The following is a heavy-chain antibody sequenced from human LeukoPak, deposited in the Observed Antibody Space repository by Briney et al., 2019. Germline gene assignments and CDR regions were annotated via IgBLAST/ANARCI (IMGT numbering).Heavy chain of an antibody. CDR1: GFTFSSYS. CDR2: ISSSSSYI. V-gene: IGHV3-21*01. J-gene: IGHJ4*02. D-gene: IGHD2-21*02. CDR3: ARGESSYCSGDCNFGY. Sequence: KPGGSLRLSCAASGFTFSSYSMNWVRQAPGKGLEWVSSISSSSSYIYCADSVKGRFTISRDNAKNSLYLQMNSLRAEDTATYYCARGESSYCSGDCNFGYWGQGTLVTISS.